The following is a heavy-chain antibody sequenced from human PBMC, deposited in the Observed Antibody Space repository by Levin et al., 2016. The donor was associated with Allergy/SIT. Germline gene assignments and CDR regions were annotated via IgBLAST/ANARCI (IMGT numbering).Heavy chain of an antibody. D-gene: IGHD3-22*01. CDR3: AKLPRIVVVISDFDY. CDR2: IRYDGSNK. J-gene: IGHJ4*02. Sequence: VRQAPGKGLEWVAFIRYDGSNKYYADSVKGRFTISRDNSKNTLYLQMNSLRAEDTAVYYCAKLPRIVVVISDFDYWGQGTLVTVSS. V-gene: IGHV3-30*02.